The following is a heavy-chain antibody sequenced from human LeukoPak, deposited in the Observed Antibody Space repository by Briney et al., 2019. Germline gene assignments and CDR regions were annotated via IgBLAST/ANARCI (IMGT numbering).Heavy chain of an antibody. J-gene: IGHJ4*02. CDR2: IYFSGST. CDR1: GASISGSGYY. CDR3: AKSGGYGLIDY. Sequence: PSETLSLTCTVSGASISGSGYYWGWIRQPPGKGLEWIGSIYFSGSTYYNACLQSRVTISIETSKNQISLRLNSVTAADTAMYYCAKSGGYGLIDYWGQGTLVTVSS. V-gene: IGHV4-39*01. D-gene: IGHD1-26*01.